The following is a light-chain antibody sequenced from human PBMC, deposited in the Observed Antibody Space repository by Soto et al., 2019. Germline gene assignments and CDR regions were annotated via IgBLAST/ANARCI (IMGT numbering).Light chain of an antibody. CDR1: QSISSW. Sequence: DIQMTQSPSTLSASVGDRVTITCRASQSISSWLAWYQQKPGKAPKLLIYKASSLESGVPSRFSGSGSGTEFTLTISSLQSEDFEIYYCQHYNNWPLTFGGGTKVDIK. V-gene: IGKV1-5*03. J-gene: IGKJ4*01. CDR3: QHYNNWPLT. CDR2: KAS.